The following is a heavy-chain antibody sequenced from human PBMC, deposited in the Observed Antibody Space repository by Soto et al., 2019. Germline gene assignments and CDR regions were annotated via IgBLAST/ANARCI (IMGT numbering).Heavy chain of an antibody. CDR2: ISKSGTVI. CDR1: GSTFSISE. V-gene: IGHV3-48*03. CDR3: ASVSLRFSYGIDV. Sequence: HPGGSLRLSCAASGSTFSISEMHWVRHAPGKGLEWVSYISKSGTVIYYADSVKGRFTISRDNAKNLLYLQMNSLRAEDTAVYFCASVSLRFSYGIDVWGQGTSVTVSS. D-gene: IGHD3-3*01. J-gene: IGHJ6*02.